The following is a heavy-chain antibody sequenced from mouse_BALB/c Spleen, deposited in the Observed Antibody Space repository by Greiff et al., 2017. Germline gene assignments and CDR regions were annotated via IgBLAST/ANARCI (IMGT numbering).Heavy chain of an antibody. CDR3: ATIQGFAY. CDR1: GFNIKDTY. CDR2: IDPANGNT. V-gene: IGHV14-3*02. D-gene: IGHD1-1*02. J-gene: IGHJ3*01. Sequence: VQLKESGAELVKPGASVKLSCTASGFNIKDTYMHWVKQRPEQGLEWIGRIDPANGNTKYDPKFQGKATITADTSSNTAYLQLSSLTSEDTAVYYCATIQGFAYWGQGTLVTVSA.